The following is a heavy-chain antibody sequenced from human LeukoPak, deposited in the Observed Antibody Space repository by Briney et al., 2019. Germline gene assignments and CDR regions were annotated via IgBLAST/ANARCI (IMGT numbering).Heavy chain of an antibody. Sequence: GGSLRLSCAASGFTFSSYSMNWVCQAPGKGLQWVSSISSSGHYMYYADSVKGRFTISRDNAKNSLYLHMNSLRAEDTAVYYCARDTALSDFDYWGQGTLVTVSS. D-gene: IGHD4-17*01. CDR3: ARDTALSDFDY. CDR2: ISSSGHYM. V-gene: IGHV3-21*01. J-gene: IGHJ4*02. CDR1: GFTFSSYS.